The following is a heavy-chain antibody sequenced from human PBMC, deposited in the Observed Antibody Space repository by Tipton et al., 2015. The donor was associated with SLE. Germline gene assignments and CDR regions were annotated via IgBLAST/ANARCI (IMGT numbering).Heavy chain of an antibody. CDR3: ARDRSGYSSSWSY. D-gene: IGHD6-13*01. J-gene: IGHJ4*02. V-gene: IGHV1-2*02. Sequence: VQLVQSGVEVKKPGASVKVSCKASGYTFTDYYMHWVRQAPGQGLEWMGWINPNSGGTKYAQNFQGRVTMTRDTSISTVYMELRSDDTAVYYCARDRSGYSSSWSYWGRGTLVTVSS. CDR2: INPNSGGT. CDR1: GYTFTDYY.